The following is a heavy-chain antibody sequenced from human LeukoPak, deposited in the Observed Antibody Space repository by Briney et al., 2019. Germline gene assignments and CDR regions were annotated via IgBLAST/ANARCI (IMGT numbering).Heavy chain of an antibody. CDR1: GFTFSSYS. J-gene: IGHJ1*01. CDR2: ISSSSRYI. CDR3: ARDEYSSGWY. V-gene: IGHV3-21*01. D-gene: IGHD6-19*01. Sequence: NPGGSLRLSCAASGFTFSSYSMNWVRQAPEKGLEWVSCISSSSRYIYYSDSVKGRFTVSRDNAKNSLYLQMNSLRAVDTAVYYCARDEYSSGWYLGQGTLVTVSS.